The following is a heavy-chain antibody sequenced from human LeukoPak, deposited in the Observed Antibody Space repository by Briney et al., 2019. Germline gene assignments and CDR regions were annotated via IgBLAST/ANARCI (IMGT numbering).Heavy chain of an antibody. CDR2: IIPIFGTA. V-gene: IGHV1-69*13. Sequence: WASVKVSCKASGGTFSSYAISWVRQAPGQGLEWMGGIIPIFGTANYAQKFQGRVTITADESTSTAYMELSSLRSEDTAVYYCARIPVGLVVPAADDYWGQGTLVTVSS. J-gene: IGHJ4*02. D-gene: IGHD2-2*01. CDR3: ARIPVGLVVPAADDY. CDR1: GGTFSSYA.